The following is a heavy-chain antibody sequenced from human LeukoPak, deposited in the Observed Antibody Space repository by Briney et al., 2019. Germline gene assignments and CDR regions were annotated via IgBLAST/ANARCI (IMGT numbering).Heavy chain of an antibody. CDR3: ARGLSAVVY. CDR1: GGSFSGYY. Sequence: SSETLSLTCAVYGGSFSGYYWSWIRQPPGKGLEWIGEINHSGSTNYNPSLKSRVTISVDTSEKQFSLKLSSVTAADTAVYYCARGLSAVVYWGQGTLVTVSS. V-gene: IGHV4-34*01. J-gene: IGHJ4*02. D-gene: IGHD3-16*02. CDR2: INHSGST.